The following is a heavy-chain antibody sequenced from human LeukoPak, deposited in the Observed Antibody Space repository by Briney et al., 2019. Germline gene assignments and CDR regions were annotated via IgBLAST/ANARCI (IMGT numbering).Heavy chain of an antibody. Sequence: GGSLRPSCAASGFTFSSYWMHWVRQAPGKGLVWVSRINSDGSSTSYADSVKGRFTISRDNAKNTLYLQMNSLRAEDTAVYYCARSNYCSGGSCYSDWGQGTLVTVSS. CDR2: INSDGSST. J-gene: IGHJ4*02. CDR1: GFTFSSYW. D-gene: IGHD2-15*01. CDR3: ARSNYCSGGSCYSD. V-gene: IGHV3-74*01.